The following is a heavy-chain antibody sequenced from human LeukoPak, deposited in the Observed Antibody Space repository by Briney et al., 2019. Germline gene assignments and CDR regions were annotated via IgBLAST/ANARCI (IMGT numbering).Heavy chain of an antibody. CDR2: INPNSGGT. Sequence: ASVKVSCKASGYTFTGYYMHWVRPAPGQGRAWMGWINPNSGGTNYAQKFQGRVTMTRDTSISTAYMELSRLRSDDTAVYYCARWVTTVTTNFDYWGQGTLVTVSS. CDR3: ARWVTTVTTNFDY. D-gene: IGHD4-17*01. CDR1: GYTFTGYY. J-gene: IGHJ4*02. V-gene: IGHV1-2*02.